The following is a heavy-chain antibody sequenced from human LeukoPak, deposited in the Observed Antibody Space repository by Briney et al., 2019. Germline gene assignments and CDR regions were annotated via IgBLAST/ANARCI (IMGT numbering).Heavy chain of an antibody. CDR1: GFTFDDYA. CDR3: AKVFVSSGWSDFDY. V-gene: IGHV3-9*01. Sequence: SGGSLSLSCAPSGFTFDDYAMHWVRQAPGKGLAWVSGISWNSGTIVYAVSVKGRFTISRDNAKNSLFLQMNSLRAEDTAFYYCAKVFVSSGWSDFDYWGQGTLVTVSS. CDR2: ISWNSGTI. D-gene: IGHD6-19*01. J-gene: IGHJ4*02.